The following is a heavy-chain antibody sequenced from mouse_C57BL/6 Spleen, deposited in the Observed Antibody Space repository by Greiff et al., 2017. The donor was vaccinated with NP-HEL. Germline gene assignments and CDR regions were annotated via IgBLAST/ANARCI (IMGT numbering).Heavy chain of an antibody. CDR1: GYAFSSSW. V-gene: IGHV1-82*01. Sequence: QVQLLQSGPELVKPGASVKISCKASGYAFSSSWMNWVKQRPGKGLEWIGRIYPGDGDTNYNGKFKGKATLTADKSSSTAYMQLSSLTSEDSAVYFCARGTIYYDYGFDYWGQGTTLTVAS. CDR3: ARGTIYYDYGFDY. D-gene: IGHD2-4*01. J-gene: IGHJ2*01. CDR2: IYPGDGDT.